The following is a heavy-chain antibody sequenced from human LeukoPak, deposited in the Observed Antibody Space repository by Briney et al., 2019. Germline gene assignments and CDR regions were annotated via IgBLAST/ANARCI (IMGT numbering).Heavy chain of an antibody. CDR1: GFTFSNAW. V-gene: IGHV3-15*01. Sequence: PGGSLRLSCAASGFTFSNAWMSWVRQAPGKGLEWVGRIKSKTDGGTTDYAAPVKGRFTISRDDSKNTLYLQMNSLKTEDTAVYYCTTSWEYGSGTSESYDAFDIWGQGTMVTVSS. CDR2: IKSKTDGGTT. D-gene: IGHD3-10*01. J-gene: IGHJ3*02. CDR3: TTSWEYGSGTSESYDAFDI.